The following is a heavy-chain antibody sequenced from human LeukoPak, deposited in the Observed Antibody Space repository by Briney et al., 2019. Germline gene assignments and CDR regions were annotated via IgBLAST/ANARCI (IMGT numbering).Heavy chain of an antibody. CDR2: INHSRST. D-gene: IGHD2-15*01. Sequence: SETLSLTCAVSGGSFRGYYWSWIRHPPGEGLEWIGEINHSRSTNYNPSHKSRVTISVDTSKNQFSLKLSSVTAADTAVYYCARRRLGIAATLRYWGQGTLVTVSS. CDR1: GGSFRGYY. J-gene: IGHJ4*02. V-gene: IGHV4-34*01. CDR3: ARRRLGIAATLRY.